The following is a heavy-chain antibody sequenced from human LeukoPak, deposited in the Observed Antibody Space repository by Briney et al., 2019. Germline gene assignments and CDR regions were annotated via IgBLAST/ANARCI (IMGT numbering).Heavy chain of an antibody. V-gene: IGHV3-7*01. Sequence: PGGSLRLSCAASGFAFSDHWMIWVRQAPGKRLEWVANINHDESKKYYVDSVEGRFTISRDNAKNSLYLQMNSLRAEDTAVYYCAISTYSSSPSWGQGTLVTVSS. J-gene: IGHJ5*02. CDR1: GFAFSDHW. CDR3: AISTYSSSPS. CDR2: INHDESKK. D-gene: IGHD6-6*01.